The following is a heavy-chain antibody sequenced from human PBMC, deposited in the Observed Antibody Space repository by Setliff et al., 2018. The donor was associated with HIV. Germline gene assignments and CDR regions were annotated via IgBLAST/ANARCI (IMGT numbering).Heavy chain of an antibody. V-gene: IGHV1-18*01. D-gene: IGHD3-22*01. Sequence: VASVKVFCKASGYTFTSYGFSWVRQAPGQGLEWMGWISTYNGNTNFARKFQDRVTMTTDTSTSTAYMELRSLRSDDTAVYYCARGPYYDSSGYYSWPFDYWGQGTLVTVSS. CDR1: GYTFTSYG. CDR3: ARGPYYDSSGYYSWPFDY. J-gene: IGHJ4*02. CDR2: ISTYNGNT.